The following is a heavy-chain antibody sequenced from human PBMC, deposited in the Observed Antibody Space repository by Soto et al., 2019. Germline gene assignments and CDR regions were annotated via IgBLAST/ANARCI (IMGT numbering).Heavy chain of an antibody. CDR2: IYYRGST. V-gene: IGHV4-31*03. Sequence: QVQLQESGPGLVKPSQTLSLTCTVSGGSISSGGYYWSWIRQHPGKGMEWIGYIYYRGSTYYNPSLKSRVTISVDTSKNQFSLKLSSVTAAYTAVYYCARGRVVRGVHYYYYGMDVWGQGTTVTVSS. D-gene: IGHD3-10*01. CDR1: GGSISSGGYY. J-gene: IGHJ6*02. CDR3: ARGRVVRGVHYYYYGMDV.